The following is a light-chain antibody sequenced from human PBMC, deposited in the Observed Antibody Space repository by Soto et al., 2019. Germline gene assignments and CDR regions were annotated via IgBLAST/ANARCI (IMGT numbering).Light chain of an antibody. CDR2: SVS. V-gene: IGKV1-12*01. CDR1: HGVSGW. J-gene: IGKJ3*01. CDR3: QQGKTFPFT. Sequence: IQMTQSPSSVSASVGDTVTLSCQTSHGVSGWLAWYQQKPGKAPTLLIYSVSNLQSGVPSRLNGSGSGTDFSLTITNLQPEDFATYLCQQGKTFPFTFGPATKVEVK.